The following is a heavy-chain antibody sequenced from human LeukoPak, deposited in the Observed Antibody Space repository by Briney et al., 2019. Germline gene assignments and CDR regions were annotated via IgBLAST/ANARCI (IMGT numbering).Heavy chain of an antibody. Sequence: GGSLRLSCAASGFTFSSYSMNWVRQAPGKGLEWVSSISSSSSYIYYADSVKGRFTISRDNAKNSLYLQMNSLRAEDTAVYYCARDKLWFGEAAFDYWGQGTLVTVSS. J-gene: IGHJ4*02. CDR3: ARDKLWFGEAAFDY. V-gene: IGHV3-21*01. D-gene: IGHD3-10*01. CDR1: GFTFSSYS. CDR2: ISSSSSYI.